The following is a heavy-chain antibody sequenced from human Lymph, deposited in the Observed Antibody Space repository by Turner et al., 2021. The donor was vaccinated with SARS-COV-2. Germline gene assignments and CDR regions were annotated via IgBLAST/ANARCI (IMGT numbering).Heavy chain of an antibody. V-gene: IGHV5-10-1*03. CDR1: GYRFTSYW. J-gene: IGHJ6*02. Sequence: EVQLVQFGAQVTKPGESLRISCKGSGYRFTSYWISWVRQMPGKDLEWMGRIDPSDSYTNYNPSFQGHVTISTDKYISTAYLQWSSLKASDTAMYYCARGDCSSTSCPKHYYYYGMDVWGQVTTVTVSS. CDR2: IDPSDSYT. CDR3: ARGDCSSTSCPKHYYYYGMDV. D-gene: IGHD2-2*01.